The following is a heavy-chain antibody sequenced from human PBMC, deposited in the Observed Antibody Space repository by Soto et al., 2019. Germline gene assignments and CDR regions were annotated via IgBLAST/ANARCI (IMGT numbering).Heavy chain of an antibody. J-gene: IGHJ6*02. CDR1: GFTFSNYG. CDR2: ILNDGSNR. Sequence: QVQLVESGGGVVQPGRSLRLSCAASGFTFSNYGMHWVRQAPGKGLEWVAVILNDGSNRYHADYVKDRLTMSSDNSKNMLYLQMNSLRAEDKAVYYCARDDEYSGNGMDVWGQWTTVTVS. D-gene: IGHD3-10*01. CDR3: ARDDEYSGNGMDV. V-gene: IGHV3-33*01.